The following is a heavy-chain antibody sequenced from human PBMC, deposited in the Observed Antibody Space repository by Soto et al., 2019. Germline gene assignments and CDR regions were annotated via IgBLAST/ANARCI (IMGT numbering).Heavy chain of an antibody. J-gene: IGHJ4*02. CDR1: GGSISSYY. Sequence: SETLSLTCTVSGGSISSYYWSWIRQPPGKGLEWIGYIYYSGSTNYNPSLKSRVTISVDTSKNQFSLKLSSVTAADTAVYYCARDNTKNFDYWGQGTLVTVS. CDR2: IYYSGST. V-gene: IGHV4-59*01. CDR3: ARDNTKNFDY.